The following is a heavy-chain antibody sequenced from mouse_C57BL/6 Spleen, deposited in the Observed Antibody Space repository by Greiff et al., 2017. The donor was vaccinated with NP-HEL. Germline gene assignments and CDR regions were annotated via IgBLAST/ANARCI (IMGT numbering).Heavy chain of an antibody. CDR1: GYAFTNYL. J-gene: IGHJ2*01. V-gene: IGHV1-54*01. Sequence: QVQLQQSGAELVRPGTSVKVSCKASGYAFTNYLIEWVKQRPGQGLEWIGVINPGSGGTNYNEKFKGKATLTADKSSSTAYMQLSSLTSEDSAVYFCARSGSTMVTTSDYWGKGTTLTVSS. D-gene: IGHD2-2*01. CDR3: ARSGSTMVTTSDY. CDR2: INPGSGGT.